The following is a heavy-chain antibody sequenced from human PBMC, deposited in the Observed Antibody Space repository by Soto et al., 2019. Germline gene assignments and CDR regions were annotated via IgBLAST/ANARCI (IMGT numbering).Heavy chain of an antibody. D-gene: IGHD4-4*01. CDR3: ARMLMTTTLGGEYYYYYGMDV. V-gene: IGHV3-30-3*01. Sequence: PGGSLRLSCAASGFTFSSYAMHWVRQAPGKGLEWVAVISYDGSNKYYADSVKGRFTISRDNSKNTLYLQMNSLRAEDTAVYYCARMLMTTTLGGEYYYYYGMDVWGQGTTVTVS. J-gene: IGHJ6*02. CDR1: GFTFSSYA. CDR2: ISYDGSNK.